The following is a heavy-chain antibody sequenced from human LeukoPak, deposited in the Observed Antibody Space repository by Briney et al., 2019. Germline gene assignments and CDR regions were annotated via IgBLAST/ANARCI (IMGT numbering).Heavy chain of an antibody. CDR1: GDSISPYF. V-gene: IGHV4-59*08. J-gene: IGHJ4*02. CDR2: IHNRGST. D-gene: IGHD3-10*01. Sequence: PSETLSLTCTVSGDSISPYFWSWLRQPPGKGLEWIAYIHNRGSTNYNPSLNSRLTISIDVSKSQVSLKLTSVTAADTALYYCARHANSYGSQTYPLDYWGQGTLVTVSS. CDR3: ARHANSYGSQTYPLDY.